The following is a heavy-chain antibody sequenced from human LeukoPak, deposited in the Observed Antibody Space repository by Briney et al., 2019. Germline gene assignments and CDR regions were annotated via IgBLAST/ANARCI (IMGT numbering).Heavy chain of an antibody. J-gene: IGHJ4*02. Sequence: GASVKVSCKASGYTFTSYDINWVRQASGQGLEWMGWMNPNSDNTGSAEKFRGRVTMTRDTSKDTAYMELSGLGSEDTAIYYCAREGGSGYSYYFDFWGQGTLVTVSS. D-gene: IGHD3-22*01. CDR2: MNPNSDNT. V-gene: IGHV1-8*02. CDR3: AREGGSGYSYYFDF. CDR1: GYTFTSYD.